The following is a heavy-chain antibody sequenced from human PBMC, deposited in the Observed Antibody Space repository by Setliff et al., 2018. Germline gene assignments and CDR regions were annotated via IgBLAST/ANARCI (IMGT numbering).Heavy chain of an antibody. D-gene: IGHD3-16*01. V-gene: IGHV5-51*01. CDR3: ASPQRGNFYASFDI. J-gene: IGHJ3*02. Sequence: GESLKISCKGSGYSFTSFFIAWVRQTPGKGLEWMGIIYPDDFDTRYSPSFQGQVTISADKSISTAYLLWSSLKASDTAMYYCASPQRGNFYASFDIWGQGTMVTVSS. CDR2: IYPDDFDT. CDR1: GYSFTSFF.